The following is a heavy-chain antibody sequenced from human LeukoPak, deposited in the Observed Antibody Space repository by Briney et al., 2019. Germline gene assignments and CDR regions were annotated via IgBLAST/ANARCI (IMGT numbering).Heavy chain of an antibody. Sequence: SGTLSLTCAVSGGSISSTNWWSWVRQPPGKGLEWIGEIYHSGSTNYNPSLKSRVTISVDKSKNQFSLKLSPVTAADTAIYYCARGKGSGSYTGYHYYGMDVWGKGTTVTVSS. CDR2: IYHSGST. D-gene: IGHD3-10*01. CDR1: GGSISSTNW. V-gene: IGHV4-4*02. J-gene: IGHJ6*04. CDR3: ARGKGSGSYTGYHYYGMDV.